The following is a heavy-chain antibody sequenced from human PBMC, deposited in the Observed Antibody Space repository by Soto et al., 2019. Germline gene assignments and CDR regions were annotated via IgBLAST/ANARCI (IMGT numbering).Heavy chain of an antibody. J-gene: IGHJ3*02. D-gene: IGHD2-21*02. V-gene: IGHV4-30-2*01. CDR2: IYHSGST. Sequence: SSETLSLTCAVSGGSISSGGYSWSWIRQPPGKGLEWIGYIYHSGSTYYNPSLKSRVTISVDRSKNQFSLKLSSVTAADTAVYYCARAYCGGDCYSLEHAFDIWGQGTMVTVSS. CDR3: ARAYCGGDCYSLEHAFDI. CDR1: GGSISSGGYS.